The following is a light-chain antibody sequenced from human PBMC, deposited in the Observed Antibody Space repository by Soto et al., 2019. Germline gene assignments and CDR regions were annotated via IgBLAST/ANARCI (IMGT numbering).Light chain of an antibody. CDR3: SSYTSSSTLV. CDR1: SSDVGGYNY. Sequence: QSVLTQPAYVSGSPGQSITISCTGTSSDVGGYNYVSWYQQHPGKAPKLMIYEVSNRPSGVSNRFSGSKSGNTASLTISGLQAEDEADYYCSSYTSSSTLVFGTGTTVTVL. V-gene: IGLV2-14*01. J-gene: IGLJ1*01. CDR2: EVS.